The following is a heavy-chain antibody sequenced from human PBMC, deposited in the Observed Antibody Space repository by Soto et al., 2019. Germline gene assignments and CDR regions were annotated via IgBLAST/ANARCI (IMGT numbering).Heavy chain of an antibody. J-gene: IGHJ4*02. CDR3: SRRSSGWYVHY. CDR2: ISGSGDST. Sequence: EVQLLESGGGLVQPGGSLRLSCAASGFTFSSYAVSWVRQAPGKGLEWVSVISGSGDSTYYADSVKARFTISRDNSKIASYLQMNSLRAEDTPVFYFSRRSSGWYVHYWGQGELVTVSS. V-gene: IGHV3-23*01. D-gene: IGHD6-19*01. CDR1: GFTFSSYA.